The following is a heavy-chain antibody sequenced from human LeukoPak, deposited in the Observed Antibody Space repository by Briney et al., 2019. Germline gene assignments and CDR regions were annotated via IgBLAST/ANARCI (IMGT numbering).Heavy chain of an antibody. D-gene: IGHD5-12*01. CDR2: TYYRSKWFN. J-gene: IGHJ5*02. CDR1: GDSVSSNRAA. Sequence: SQTLSLTCAISGDSVSSNRAAWNWIRQSPSRGLEWLGRTYYRSKWFNDYAVSVKSRITINPDTSKNQFSLQLNSVTPDDTAVYYCARVSGYGSSWFDPWGQGTLVTVSS. V-gene: IGHV6-1*01. CDR3: ARVSGYGSSWFDP.